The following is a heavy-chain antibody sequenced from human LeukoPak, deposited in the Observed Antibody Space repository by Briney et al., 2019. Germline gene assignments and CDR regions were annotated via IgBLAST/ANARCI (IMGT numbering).Heavy chain of an antibody. Sequence: PSETLTLTCAVYCGSFSGYYWSWIRQPPGKGLEWIGEINHSGSTNYNPSLKSRVTISVDTSKNQFSLKLSSVTAADTAVYYCVRLTTDPPGNSFDPWGQGTLVTVSS. CDR3: VRLTTDPPGNSFDP. CDR1: CGSFSGYY. J-gene: IGHJ5*02. CDR2: INHSGST. D-gene: IGHD1-1*01. V-gene: IGHV4-34*01.